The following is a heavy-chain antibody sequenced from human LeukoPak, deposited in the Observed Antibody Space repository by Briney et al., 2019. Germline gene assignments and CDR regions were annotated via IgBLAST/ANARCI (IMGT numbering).Heavy chain of an antibody. V-gene: IGHV3-48*01. CDR1: GFTFSSYS. Sequence: GGSLRLSCAASGFTFSSYSMNWVRQAPGKGLEWISYISSSSSTIYYADSVKGRFTISRDNAKNSLYLQMNSLRAEDTAVYYCARDHDSSSCPYFDYWGQGTLVTVSS. CDR3: ARDHDSSSCPYFDY. D-gene: IGHD6-13*01. J-gene: IGHJ4*02. CDR2: ISSSSSTI.